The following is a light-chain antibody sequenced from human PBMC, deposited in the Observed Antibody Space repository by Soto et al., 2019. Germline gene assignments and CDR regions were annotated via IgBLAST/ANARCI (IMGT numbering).Light chain of an antibody. CDR2: LNSDGSH. Sequence: QLVLTQSPSASASLGASVKLTCTLSSGHSSYAIAWHQQQPEKGPRYLMKLNSDGSHSKGDGIPDRFSGSSSGAERYLTISSLQSEDEADYYCQTWGTGGVVFGGGTKATVL. V-gene: IGLV4-69*01. CDR1: SGHSSYA. CDR3: QTWGTGGVV. J-gene: IGLJ2*01.